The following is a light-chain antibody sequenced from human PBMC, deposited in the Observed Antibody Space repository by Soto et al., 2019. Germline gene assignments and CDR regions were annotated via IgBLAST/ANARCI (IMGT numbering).Light chain of an antibody. CDR3: QQRSNWHPEIT. CDR1: QSVSSN. CDR2: GAS. Sequence: EIVMTQSPATLSVSPGERATLSCRASQSVSSNLAWYQQKPGQAPRLLIYGASTRATGIPARFSGSGSGTEFTLTISSLEPEDFAVYYCQQRSNWHPEITFGQGTRLEIK. V-gene: IGKV3-15*01. J-gene: IGKJ5*01.